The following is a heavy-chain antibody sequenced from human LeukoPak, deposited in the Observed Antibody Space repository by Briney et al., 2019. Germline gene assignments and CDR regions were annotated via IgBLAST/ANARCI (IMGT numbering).Heavy chain of an antibody. CDR1: GFTFSSYW. CDR2: INQYGTEK. Sequence: GGSLRLSCAVSGFTFSSYWMSWVRQAPGKGLEWVAKINQYGTEKYYVDSVKGRFTISRDNAKNSLYLQMNSLRAEDTTVYYCSRHQYFYDNSGEDYWGQGTLVTVSS. D-gene: IGHD3-22*01. J-gene: IGHJ4*02. V-gene: IGHV3-7*02. CDR3: SRHQYFYDNSGEDY.